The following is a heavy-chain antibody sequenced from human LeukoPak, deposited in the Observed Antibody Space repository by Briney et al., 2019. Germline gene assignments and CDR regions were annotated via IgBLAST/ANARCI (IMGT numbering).Heavy chain of an antibody. J-gene: IGHJ4*02. CDR2: IRFDGSTK. Sequence: VGSLRLSCAASRFTFSSYGMHWVRQAPGKGLEWVAFIRFDGSTKYYADSVKGRFTISRDNSKNTLYLQMNSLRTEDTAVYYCVKGVGATGPYFDYWGQGTLVTVSS. CDR1: RFTFSSYG. D-gene: IGHD1-26*01. CDR3: VKGVGATGPYFDY. V-gene: IGHV3-30*02.